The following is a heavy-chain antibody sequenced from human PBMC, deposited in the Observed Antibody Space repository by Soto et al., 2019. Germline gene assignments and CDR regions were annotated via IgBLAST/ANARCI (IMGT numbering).Heavy chain of an antibody. Sequence: HLGGSLRLSCAGSGFTFNTYWMHWVRQAPGKGLVWVSRINSDGTKTSYADSVKGRFTISRDNAKNTVYLQMNSLRAEDTAVYYCARGRYYDFWSGYYTRPSWGDSSYYYYGMDGWGQGTTVTVS. CDR3: ARGRYYDFWSGYYTRPSWGDSSYYYYGMDG. V-gene: IGHV3-74*01. CDR2: INSDGTKT. CDR1: GFTFNTYW. J-gene: IGHJ6*02. D-gene: IGHD3-3*01.